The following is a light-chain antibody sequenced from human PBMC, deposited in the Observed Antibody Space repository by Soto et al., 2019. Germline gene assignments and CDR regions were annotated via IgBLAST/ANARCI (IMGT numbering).Light chain of an antibody. V-gene: IGLV2-8*01. CDR1: SSDIGGYNF. Sequence: QSALTQPPSASGSPGQSVTISCTGTSSDIGGYNFLSWYQQHPGKAPKLMIYEVSKRPSGVPDRFSGSKSGNTASLTVSGLQAEDEADYYCSSYAGRNNYVFGTGTKLTVL. CDR2: EVS. J-gene: IGLJ1*01. CDR3: SSYAGRNNYV.